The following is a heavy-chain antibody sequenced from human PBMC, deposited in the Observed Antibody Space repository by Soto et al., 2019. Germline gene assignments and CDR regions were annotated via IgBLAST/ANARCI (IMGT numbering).Heavy chain of an antibody. CDR2: VYWDDDK. J-gene: IGHJ4*02. CDR3: AHCRGGVASF. CDR1: GFSLNTRDVG. V-gene: IGHV2-5*02. Sequence: QITLNESGPALVKPTQTLTLTCTFSGFSLNTRDVGVGWIRQPPGKALEWLGVVYWDDDKTYSPSLKSRLTITKDTPTNQVVLRMTKMDPVATATYYCAHCRGGVASFWGQGTLVTVSS. D-gene: IGHD3-16*01.